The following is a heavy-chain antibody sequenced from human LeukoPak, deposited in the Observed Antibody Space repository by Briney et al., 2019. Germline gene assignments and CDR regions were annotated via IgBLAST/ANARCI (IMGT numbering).Heavy chain of an antibody. V-gene: IGHV4-30-4*01. D-gene: IGHD6-6*01. CDR1: GGSISSGDYY. J-gene: IGHJ4*02. CDR2: IYYSGST. Sequence: SETLSLTCTVSGGSISSGDYYWSWIRQPPGKGLEWIGYIYYSGSTYYNPSLKSRVTISVDTSKNQFSLKLSSVTAADTAVYYCARAPSASIAARPSTCWGQGTLVTVSS. CDR3: ARAPSASIAARPSTC.